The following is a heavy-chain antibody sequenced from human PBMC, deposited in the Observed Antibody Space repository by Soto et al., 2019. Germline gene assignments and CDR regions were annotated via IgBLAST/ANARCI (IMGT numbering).Heavy chain of an antibody. CDR2: AYPRGST. J-gene: IGHJ4*02. CDR3: DRVAGSGWYDE. Sequence: SDTLSRTCSFSVWYIVSGFYSLSFIRQPPGKGLEWIVTAYPRGSTYYDPSLKIRVTISLDLSKNQFSLNLNSVTAADTAVYYCDRVAGSGWYDEWGQGNMVNVSS. D-gene: IGHD6-19*01. CDR1: VWYIVSGFYS. V-gene: IGHV4-30-2*01.